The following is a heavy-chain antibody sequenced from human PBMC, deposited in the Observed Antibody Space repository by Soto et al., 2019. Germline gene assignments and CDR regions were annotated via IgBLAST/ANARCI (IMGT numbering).Heavy chain of an antibody. CDR3: AKEKGPGIAAAGTRYYVFYGMDV. D-gene: IGHD6-13*01. Sequence: GGSLRLSCAASGFTFSSYGMHWVRQAPGKGLEWVAVISYDGSNKYYADSVKGRFTISRDNSKNTLYLQMNSLRAEDTAVYYCAKEKGPGIAAAGTRYYVFYGMDVWGQGTTVTVSS. CDR2: ISYDGSNK. CDR1: GFTFSSYG. J-gene: IGHJ6*02. V-gene: IGHV3-30*18.